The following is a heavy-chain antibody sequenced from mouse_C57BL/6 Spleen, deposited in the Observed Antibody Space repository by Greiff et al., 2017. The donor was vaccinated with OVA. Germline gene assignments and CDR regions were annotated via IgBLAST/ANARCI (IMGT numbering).Heavy chain of an antibody. CDR1: GFSLTSYG. CDR3: ARHYYGSSYWYFDV. CDR2: IWGDGST. V-gene: IGHV2-6-1*01. J-gene: IGHJ1*03. Sequence: VQLKESGPGLVAPSQSLTITCTVSGFSLTSYGVHWVRQPPGKGLEWLVVIWGDGSTTYNSALKSRLSISKDNSKSQVFLKMNSRQTDDTAMYYCARHYYGSSYWYFDVWGTGTTVTVSS. D-gene: IGHD1-1*01.